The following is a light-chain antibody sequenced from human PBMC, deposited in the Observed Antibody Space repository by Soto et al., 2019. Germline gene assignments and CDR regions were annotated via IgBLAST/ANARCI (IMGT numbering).Light chain of an antibody. CDR3: QQYSDWPL. J-gene: IGKJ3*01. Sequence: ENVLTQSPATLSLSPGERATLSCRASQSVSNYVAWYQQKPGQAPRLLIYDTSTRATGIPVRFSGSGSGTEFTLTISSLQSEDFAVYYCQQYSDWPLFGPGTKVDIK. V-gene: IGKV3-11*01. CDR1: QSVSNY. CDR2: DTS.